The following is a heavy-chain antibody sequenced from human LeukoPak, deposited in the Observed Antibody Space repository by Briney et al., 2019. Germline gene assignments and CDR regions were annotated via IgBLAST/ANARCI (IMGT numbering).Heavy chain of an antibody. J-gene: IGHJ6*03. D-gene: IGHD6-19*01. CDR2: IYYSGST. V-gene: IGHV4-39*01. Sequence: SETLSLNCTVSGGSISSSSYYWGWIRQPPGKGLEWIGSIYYSGSTYYNPSLKSRVTISVDTSKNQFSLKLSSVTAADTAVYYCASHPSGWYKSYYYYYMDVWGKGTTVTVSS. CDR3: ASHPSGWYKSYYYYYMDV. CDR1: GGSISSSSYY.